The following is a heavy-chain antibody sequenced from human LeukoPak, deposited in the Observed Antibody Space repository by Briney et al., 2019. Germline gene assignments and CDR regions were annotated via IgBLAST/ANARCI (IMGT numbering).Heavy chain of an antibody. V-gene: IGHV4-4*07. J-gene: IGHJ4*02. Sequence: SETLSLTCTVSGGSISSYYWSWIWQPAGKGLEWIGRIYTSGSTNYNPSLKSRVTMSVDTSKNQFSLKLSSVTAAVTAVYYCSGSWYYYFDYWGQGTLVTVSS. CDR1: GGSISSYY. CDR2: IYTSGST. CDR3: SGSWYYYFDY. D-gene: IGHD6-13*01.